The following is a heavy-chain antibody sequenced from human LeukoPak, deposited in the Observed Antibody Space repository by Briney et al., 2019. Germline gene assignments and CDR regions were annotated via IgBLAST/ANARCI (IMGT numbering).Heavy chain of an antibody. V-gene: IGHV3-23*01. D-gene: IGHD2-2*01. CDR1: GFTFSSYA. CDR2: ISGSGGST. Sequence: GGSLRLSCAASGFTFSSYAMSWVRQAPGKGLEWVSAISGSGGSTYYADSAKGRFTISRDNSKNTLYLQMNSLRAEDTAVYYCAKDVGYCSSTSCYIFDYWGQGTLVTVSS. J-gene: IGHJ4*02. CDR3: AKDVGYCSSTSCYIFDY.